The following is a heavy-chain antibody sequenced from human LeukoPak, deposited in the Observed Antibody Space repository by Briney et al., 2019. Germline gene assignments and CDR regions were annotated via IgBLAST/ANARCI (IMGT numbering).Heavy chain of an antibody. J-gene: IGHJ4*02. CDR1: GGSISSYY. Sequence: SETLSLTCTVSGGSISSYYWSWIRQPPGKGLEWIGEINHSGSTNYNPSLKSRVTISVDTSKNQFSLKLSSVTAADTAVYYCAREWITFGGVIVNDYWGQGTLVTVSS. CDR3: AREWITFGGVIVNDY. V-gene: IGHV4-34*01. D-gene: IGHD3-16*02. CDR2: INHSGST.